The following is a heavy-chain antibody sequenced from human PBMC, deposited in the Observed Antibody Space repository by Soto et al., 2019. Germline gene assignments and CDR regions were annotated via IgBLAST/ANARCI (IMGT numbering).Heavy chain of an antibody. Sequence: SETLSLTCTVSGGSISSGDYYWSWIRQPPGKGLEWIGYIYYSGSTYYNPSLKSRVTISVDTSKNQFSLKLSSVTAADTAVYYCARARGNYYDSSGYYYQTSAFFDYWGQGTLVTVSS. CDR1: GGSISSGDYY. D-gene: IGHD3-22*01. CDR3: ARARGNYYDSSGYYYQTSAFFDY. CDR2: IYYSGST. J-gene: IGHJ4*02. V-gene: IGHV4-30-4*01.